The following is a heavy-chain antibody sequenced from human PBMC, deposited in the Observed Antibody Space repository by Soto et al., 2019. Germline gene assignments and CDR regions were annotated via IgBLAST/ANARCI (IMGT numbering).Heavy chain of an antibody. CDR2: FDPEDGET. CDR3: ATLMTYYYDSSGYYFDY. Sequence: ASVKVSCKVSVYTLTELSMHWVRQAPGKGLEWMGGFDPEDGETIYAQKFQGRVTMTEDTSTDTAYMELSSLRSEDTAVYYCATLMTYYYDSSGYYFDYWGQGTLVTVSS. V-gene: IGHV1-24*01. J-gene: IGHJ4*02. D-gene: IGHD3-22*01. CDR1: VYTLTELS.